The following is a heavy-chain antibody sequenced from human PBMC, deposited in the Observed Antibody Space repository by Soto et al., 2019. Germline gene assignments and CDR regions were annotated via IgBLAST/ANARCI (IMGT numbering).Heavy chain of an antibody. J-gene: IGHJ4*02. CDR1: GFSLTPDAVL. V-gene: IGHV2-5*01. D-gene: IGHD4-17*01. CDR3: VHRTTVTSEDY. CDR2: IYGNDDK. Sequence: QITLKGSGPPLLTPTQPLTVPCTSPGFSLTPDAVLVGWVRQPPEKPLVWLAFIYGNDDKRYSPSLRSRLTITKDTSKNQVVLTMTNVDPADTGTYYCVHRTTVTSEDYWGQGTLVTVSS.